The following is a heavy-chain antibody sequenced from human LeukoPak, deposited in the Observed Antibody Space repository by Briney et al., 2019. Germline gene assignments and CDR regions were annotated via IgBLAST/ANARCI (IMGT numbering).Heavy chain of an antibody. J-gene: IGHJ1*01. V-gene: IGHV4-34*01. CDR3: ARAGARYCSGGSCYSHFQH. D-gene: IGHD2-15*01. Sequence: SETLSLTCAVYGGSFSGYYWSWIRQPPGKGLEWIGEINHSGSTNYNPSLKSRVTISVDTSKNQFSLKLSSVTAADTAVYYCARAGARYCSGGSCYSHFQHWGQGTLVTVSS. CDR2: INHSGST. CDR1: GGSFSGYY.